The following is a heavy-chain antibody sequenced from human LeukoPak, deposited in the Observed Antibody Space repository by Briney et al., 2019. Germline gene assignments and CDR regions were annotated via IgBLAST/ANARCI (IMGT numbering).Heavy chain of an antibody. CDR2: ISNNGGYT. Sequence: PGGSLRLSCAASGFTFSSSAMSWVRQAPGKGLEWVSAISNNGGYTYYADSVQGRFTISRDNSKSTLCLQMNSLRAEDTAVYYCAKGNYWGQGTLVTVSS. CDR3: AKGNY. V-gene: IGHV3-23*01. J-gene: IGHJ4*02. CDR1: GFTFSSSA.